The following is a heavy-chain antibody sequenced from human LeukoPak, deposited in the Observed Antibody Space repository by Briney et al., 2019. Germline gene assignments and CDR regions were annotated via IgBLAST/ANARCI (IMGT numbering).Heavy chain of an antibody. CDR2: VYSSGYT. Sequence: SETLSLTCTVPGGSISGYYWNWIRQPAGKGLEWIGRVYSSGYTNYNPSLNSRITMSVDTSKNQFSLKLNSVTAADTAVYYCARGEHTFDYWGQGTLVTVSS. J-gene: IGHJ4*02. D-gene: IGHD2-21*01. CDR1: GGSISGYY. CDR3: ARGEHTFDY. V-gene: IGHV4-4*07.